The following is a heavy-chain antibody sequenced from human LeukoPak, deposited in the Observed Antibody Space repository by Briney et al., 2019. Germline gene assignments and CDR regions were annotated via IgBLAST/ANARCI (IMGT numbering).Heavy chain of an antibody. D-gene: IGHD3-22*01. CDR2: ISYDGSNK. CDR3: ATLFRHYYDSSGYPEYFQR. V-gene: IGHV3-30-3*01. CDR1: GFTFSSYA. J-gene: IGHJ1*01. Sequence: PGRSLRLSCAASGFTFSSYAMHWVRQAPGKGLEWVAVISYDGSNKYYADSVKGRFTISRDNSKNTLYLQMNSLRAEDTAVYYCATLFRHYYDSSGYPEYFQRWGQGTLVTVSS.